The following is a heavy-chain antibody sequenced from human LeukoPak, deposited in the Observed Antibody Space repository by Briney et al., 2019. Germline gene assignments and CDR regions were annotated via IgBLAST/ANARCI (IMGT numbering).Heavy chain of an antibody. CDR3: ARGGSDSSSWPYYFDY. J-gene: IGHJ4*02. V-gene: IGHV1-2*04. D-gene: IGHD6-13*01. Sequence: ASVKVSCKASGYTFTSYGISWVRQAPGQGLEWMGWINPNSGGTNYAQKFQGWVTMTRDTSISTAYMELSRLRSDDTAVYYCARGGSDSSSWPYYFDYWGQGTLVTVSS. CDR1: GYTFTSYG. CDR2: INPNSGGT.